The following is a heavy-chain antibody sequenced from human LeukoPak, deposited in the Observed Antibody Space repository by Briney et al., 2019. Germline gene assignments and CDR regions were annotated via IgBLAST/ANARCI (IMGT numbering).Heavy chain of an antibody. CDR3: ARAVYYDFWSGYAFDI. CDR1: GGTFSSYT. J-gene: IGHJ3*02. V-gene: IGHV1-69*02. D-gene: IGHD3-3*01. Sequence: SVKVSCKASGGTFSSYTISRVRQAPGQGLEWMGRIIPILGIANYAQKFQGRVTITADKSTSTAYMELSSLRSEDTAVYYCARAVYYDFWSGYAFDIWGQGTMVTVSS. CDR2: IIPILGIA.